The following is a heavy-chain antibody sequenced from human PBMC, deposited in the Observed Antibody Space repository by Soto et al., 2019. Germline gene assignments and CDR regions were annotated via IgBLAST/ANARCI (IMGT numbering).Heavy chain of an antibody. J-gene: IGHJ2*01. Sequence: EVQLVESGGGVVRPGGSLRLSCAASGFTFDDYGLRWVRQAPGKGLEWVSGINWNGGSTGYADSVKGRFTISRDNAKNSLYLQMISLRAEDTALYYCAREGYYYDSSGYHFCWYFDLWGRVTLVTVSS. CDR1: GFTFDDYG. V-gene: IGHV3-20*04. D-gene: IGHD3-22*01. CDR3: AREGYYYDSSGYHFCWYFDL. CDR2: INWNGGST.